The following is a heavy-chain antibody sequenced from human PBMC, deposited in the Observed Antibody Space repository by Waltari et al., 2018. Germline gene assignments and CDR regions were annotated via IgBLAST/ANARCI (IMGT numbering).Heavy chain of an antibody. J-gene: IGHJ6*02. CDR2: INPNSGGT. CDR3: AREIVRGVGYYYYGMDV. Sequence: QVQLVQSGAEVKKPGASVKVSCKASGYTFTGYYMHWVRQAPGQGLEWMGRINPNSGGTNYAQKFQGRVTMTRDTSISTAYMELSRLRSDDTAVYYCAREIVRGVGYYYYGMDVWGQGTTVTVSS. V-gene: IGHV1-2*06. CDR1: GYTFTGYY. D-gene: IGHD2-15*01.